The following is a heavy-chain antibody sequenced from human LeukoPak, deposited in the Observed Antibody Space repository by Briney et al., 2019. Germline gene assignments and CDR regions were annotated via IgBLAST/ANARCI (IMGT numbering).Heavy chain of an antibody. CDR3: ARVRTAASVAALDH. V-gene: IGHV1-2*02. CDR1: GYTFTGYY. Sequence: ASVKVTFKASGYTFTGYYMHWVRQAPGQGLEWMGWINPNSGGTNYAQKFQGRVTMTRDTPISTAYMELSRLRSDDTAVYYCARVRTAASVAALDHWGQGTLVTVSS. J-gene: IGHJ4*02. D-gene: IGHD6-19*01. CDR2: INPNSGGT.